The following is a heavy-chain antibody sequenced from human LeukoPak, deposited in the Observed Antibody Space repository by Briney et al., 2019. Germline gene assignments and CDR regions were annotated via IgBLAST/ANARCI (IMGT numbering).Heavy chain of an antibody. CDR2: INPNSGGT. Sequence: ASVKVSCKASGYTFTGYYMHWLRQAPGQGLEWMGWINPNSGGTNYAQKFQGRVTMTRDTSISTAYMELSRLRSDDTAVYYCARDFCGGSCYWFDHWGQGTLVTVPS. J-gene: IGHJ5*02. CDR1: GYTFTGYY. CDR3: ARDFCGGSCYWFDH. D-gene: IGHD2-15*01. V-gene: IGHV1-2*02.